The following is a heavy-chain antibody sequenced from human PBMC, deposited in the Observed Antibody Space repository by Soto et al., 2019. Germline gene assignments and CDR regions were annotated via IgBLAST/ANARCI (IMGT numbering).Heavy chain of an antibody. V-gene: IGHV1-69*05. CDR3: XXXXXSSLVTSYYYAVDV. J-gene: IGHJ6*02. D-gene: IGHD6-13*01. Sequence: QVQLVQSGAEVKKPGSSVNVSCKASGGTFSSYAINWVRQAPGQGLEWMGGIIPIFGTTNYPLKFQGRVXXXXXXXXXXXXXXXXXXXXXXXXXXXXXXXXXSSLVTSYYYAVDVWGQGTTVIVSS. CDR2: IIPIFGTT. CDR1: GGTFSSYA.